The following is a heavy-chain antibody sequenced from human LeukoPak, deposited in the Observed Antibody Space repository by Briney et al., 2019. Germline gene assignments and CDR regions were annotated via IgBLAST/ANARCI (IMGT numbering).Heavy chain of an antibody. J-gene: IGHJ4*02. CDR1: GYTFTGYY. Sequence: ASVKVSCQASGYTFTGYYMHWVRQAPGQGLEWMGWINVDRGGTNSAQKFQGRVTVTRDTSINTVYMELSSLTSDDTAVYYCATDLSRITMIVVVWGQGTLVTVSS. V-gene: IGHV1-2*02. D-gene: IGHD3-22*01. CDR3: ATDLSRITMIVVV. CDR2: INVDRGGT.